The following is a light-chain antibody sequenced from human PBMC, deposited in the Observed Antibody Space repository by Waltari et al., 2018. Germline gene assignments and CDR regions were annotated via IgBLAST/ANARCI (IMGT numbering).Light chain of an antibody. CDR1: SSDVGGYNY. J-gene: IGLJ2*01. CDR2: DVS. CDR3: CSYAGSYTWG. V-gene: IGLV2-11*01. Sequence: QSALPQPRSVSGSPGQSVTISCTGTSSDVGGYNYVSWYQQHPGKAPKLMIYDVSKRPSGVPDRFSGSKSGNTASLTISGLQAEDEADYYCCSYAGSYTWGFGGGTKLTVL.